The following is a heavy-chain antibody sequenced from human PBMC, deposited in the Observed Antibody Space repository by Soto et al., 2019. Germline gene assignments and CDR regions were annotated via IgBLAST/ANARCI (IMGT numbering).Heavy chain of an antibody. J-gene: IGHJ4*02. CDR1: GFTFSDYY. CDR2: IVSSSAYT. Sequence: LRLSCAASGFTFSDYYMSWIRQAPGKGLEWVSYIVSSSAYTNYADSVKGRFTISRDNAKNSLYLEMNSLRAEDTAVYYCARLRASSWYMGGYLDYWGQGTLVTVSS. V-gene: IGHV3-11*06. CDR3: ARLRASSWYMGGYLDY. D-gene: IGHD6-13*01.